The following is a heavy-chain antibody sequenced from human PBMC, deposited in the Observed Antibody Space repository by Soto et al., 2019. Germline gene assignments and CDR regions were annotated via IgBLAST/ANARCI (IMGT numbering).Heavy chain of an antibody. CDR3: ARDIQATAGFDY. D-gene: IGHD6-19*01. V-gene: IGHV4-59*01. CDR2: IYYTGST. J-gene: IGHJ4*02. CDR1: GGSISSYH. Sequence: PSETLSLTCTVSGGSISSYHWSWFRQPPGKGLEWIGYIYYTGSTNYNPSLMSRVTISVDTSKNQFSLKLSSVTAADTAVYYCARDIQATAGFDYWGQGTLVTVSS.